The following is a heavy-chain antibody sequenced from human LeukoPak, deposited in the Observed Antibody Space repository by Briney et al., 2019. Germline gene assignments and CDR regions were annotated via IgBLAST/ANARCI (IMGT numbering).Heavy chain of an antibody. CDR1: GFTFSTYA. D-gene: IGHD6-19*01. Sequence: GGSLRLSCAASGFTFSTYAMHWVRQAPGKGLEWVAVISYDGSNTYSADSVKGRFTISRDNSKNTLFLQMSSLTPEDTAVYYCAKGGIVAGTAIDYWDQGTLVTVSS. CDR2: ISYDGSNT. V-gene: IGHV3-30-3*01. J-gene: IGHJ4*02. CDR3: AKGGIVAGTAIDY.